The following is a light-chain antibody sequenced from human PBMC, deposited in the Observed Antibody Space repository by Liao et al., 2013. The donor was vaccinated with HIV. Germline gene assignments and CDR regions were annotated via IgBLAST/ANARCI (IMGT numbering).Light chain of an antibody. CDR2: QDN. Sequence: SYELTQPPSVSVSPGQTATIPCSGDKLGDKYASWYQQRPGQSPLLVIFQDNQRPSGIPERFFGSNSGNTATLTISGTQPVDEADYYCQAWASNTVIFGGGTKLTVL. J-gene: IGLJ2*01. CDR3: QAWASNTVI. V-gene: IGLV3-1*01. CDR1: KLGDKY.